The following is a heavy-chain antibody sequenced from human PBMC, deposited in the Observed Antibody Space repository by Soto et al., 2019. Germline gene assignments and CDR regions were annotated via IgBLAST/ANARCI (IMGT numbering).Heavy chain of an antibody. J-gene: IGHJ4*02. CDR1: GGSISSGGYY. CDR3: ARGGSSSPYFDD. D-gene: IGHD6-13*01. CDR2: IYYSGST. Sequence: QVQLQESGPGLVKPSQTLSLTCTVSGGSISSGGYYWSWIRQHPGKGLEWIGYIYYSGSTYYNPSLKGRVTISVDTSKKQFSLKLSSVTAADTAVYYCARGGSSSPYFDDWGQGTLVTVSS. V-gene: IGHV4-31*03.